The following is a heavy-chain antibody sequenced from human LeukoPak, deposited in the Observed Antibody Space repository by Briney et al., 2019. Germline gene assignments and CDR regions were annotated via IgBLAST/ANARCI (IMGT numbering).Heavy chain of an antibody. Sequence: GGSLRLSCAASGFTFSGSAMHWVRQASGKGLEWVGRIRSKANSYATAYAASVKGRFTISRDDSKNTAYLQMNSLKTEDTAVYYCTRHPYDYVWGSYRLDYYYYMDVWGKGTTVTVSS. CDR1: GFTFSGSA. D-gene: IGHD3-16*02. CDR3: TRHPYDYVWGSYRLDYYYYMDV. J-gene: IGHJ6*03. V-gene: IGHV3-73*01. CDR2: IRSKANSYAT.